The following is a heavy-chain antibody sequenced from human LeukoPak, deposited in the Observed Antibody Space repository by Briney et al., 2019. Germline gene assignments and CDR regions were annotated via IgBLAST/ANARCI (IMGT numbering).Heavy chain of an antibody. D-gene: IGHD5-18*01. CDR3: ARAGAMVFSGP. CDR2: IYTSGST. Sequence: PSETLSLTCTVSGGSISSGSYYWSWIRQPDGKGLEGIGRIYTSGSTNYNPSLKSRVTISVDTSKNQFSLKLSTVTAADTAVYYCARAGAMVFSGPWGQGTLVTVSS. J-gene: IGHJ5*02. CDR1: GGSISSGSYY. V-gene: IGHV4-61*02.